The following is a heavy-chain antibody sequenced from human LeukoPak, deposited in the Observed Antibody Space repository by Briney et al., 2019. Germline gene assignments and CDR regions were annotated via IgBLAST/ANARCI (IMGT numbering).Heavy chain of an antibody. V-gene: IGHV3-48*01. D-gene: IGHD6-6*01. CDR1: GFTFSSYS. CDR3: ARGEYGAARRNYYMDV. Sequence: GGSLRLSCAASGFTFSSYSMNWVRQAPGKGLEWVSYISSSSSTIYYADSVKGRFTISRDNAKNSLYLQMNSLRAEDTAVYYCARGEYGAARRNYYMDVWGKGTTVTVSS. J-gene: IGHJ6*03. CDR2: ISSSSSTI.